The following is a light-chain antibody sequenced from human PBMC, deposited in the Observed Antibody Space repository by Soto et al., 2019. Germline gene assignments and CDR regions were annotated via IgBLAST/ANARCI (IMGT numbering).Light chain of an antibody. CDR2: ANT. V-gene: IGLV1-40*01. Sequence: QSVLTQPRSVSGAPGQRVTISCTGNNSNIGAGSGVNWYQQFPNRAPKLLIYANTHRPSGVPDRFSGSTSATSASLAITGLQSQDEADYYCQSFDSSLTGLIFGGGTQLTV. CDR1: NSNIGAGSG. J-gene: IGLJ2*01. CDR3: QSFDSSLTGLI.